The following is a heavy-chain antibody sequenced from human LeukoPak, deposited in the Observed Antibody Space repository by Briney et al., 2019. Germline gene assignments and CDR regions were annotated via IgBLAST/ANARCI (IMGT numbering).Heavy chain of an antibody. Sequence: GGPLRLSCAASGFTFSSYAMSWVRQAPGKGLEWVSAISGSGGSTYYADSVKGRFTISRDNSKNTLYLQMNSLRAEDTAVYYCAKGTGPVTTQSYYYYYGMDVWGQGTTVTVSS. CDR2: ISGSGGST. J-gene: IGHJ6*02. CDR3: AKGTGPVTTQSYYYYYGMDV. CDR1: GFTFSSYA. D-gene: IGHD4-17*01. V-gene: IGHV3-23*01.